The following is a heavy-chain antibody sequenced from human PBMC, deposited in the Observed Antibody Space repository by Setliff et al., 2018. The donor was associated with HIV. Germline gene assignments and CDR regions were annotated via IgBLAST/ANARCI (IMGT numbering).Heavy chain of an antibody. CDR3: ARDGPLEGSYRYYYYYMDV. CDR1: GGSISSHY. J-gene: IGHJ6*03. V-gene: IGHV4-59*11. Sequence: SETLSLTCTVSGGSISSHYWSWIRQPPGKGLEWIGYIYYSGSTNYNPSLKSRVTISVDTSKNQFSLKLSSVTAADTAVYYCARDGPLEGSYRYYYYYMDVWGKAPTVTVSS. D-gene: IGHD3-10*01. CDR2: IYYSGST.